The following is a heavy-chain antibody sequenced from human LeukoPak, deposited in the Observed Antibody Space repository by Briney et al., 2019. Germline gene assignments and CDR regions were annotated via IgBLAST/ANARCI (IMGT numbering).Heavy chain of an antibody. CDR2: IYYSGST. V-gene: IGHV4-38-2*01. Sequence: KPSETLSLICAVSGSSISSGQYWGWIRQPPGKGLEWIGSIYYSGSTYYNPSLKSRVTISVDTSKNQFSLKLSSVTAADTAVYYCARGETPRAFDIWGQGTMVTVSS. J-gene: IGHJ3*02. D-gene: IGHD3-10*01. CDR3: ARGETPRAFDI. CDR1: GSSISSGQY.